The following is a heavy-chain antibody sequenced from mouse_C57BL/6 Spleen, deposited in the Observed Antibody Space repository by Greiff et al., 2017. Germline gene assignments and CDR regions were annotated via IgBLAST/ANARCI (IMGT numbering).Heavy chain of an antibody. V-gene: IGHV1-80*01. CDR1: GYAFSSYW. CDR3: ARWQLGRGYAMDY. CDR2: IYPGDGDT. Sequence: QVQLKESGAELVKPGASVKISCKASGYAFSSYWMNWVKQRPGKGLEWIGQIYPGDGDTTYNGKFKGKATLTADKSSSTAYMQLSSLTSEDSAVYFCARWQLGRGYAMDYWGQGTSVTVSS. J-gene: IGHJ4*01.